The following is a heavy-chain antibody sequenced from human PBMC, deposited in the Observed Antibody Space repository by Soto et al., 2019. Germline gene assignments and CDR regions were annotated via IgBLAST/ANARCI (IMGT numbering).Heavy chain of an antibody. CDR1: GFTFSSYW. Sequence: EVQLVESGGGLVQPGGSLRLSCAASGFTFSSYWMSWVRQTPGKGLEWVANIKQDGSEKYYFDSVNGRFTLSRENTQNSLFLQMNSLRVEDTAVHYCARAYESGDSWNWGQGSLVAVSS. D-gene: IGHD2-21*02. CDR2: IKQDGSEK. J-gene: IGHJ4*02. V-gene: IGHV3-7*01. CDR3: ARAYESGDSWN.